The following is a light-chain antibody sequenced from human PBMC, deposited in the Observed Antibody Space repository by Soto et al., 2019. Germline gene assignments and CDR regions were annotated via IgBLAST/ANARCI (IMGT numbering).Light chain of an antibody. CDR2: EVN. J-gene: IGLJ3*02. CDR3: CSYTTSYTQV. Sequence: QSALTQPASVSGSPGQSITISCIGTSSDVGGFNYVSWYQHHPGKAPKLMIYEVNNRPSGVSNRFSGSKSGNTASLTISELQAEDEADYYCCSYTTSYTQVFGGGTKLTVL. V-gene: IGLV2-14*01. CDR1: SSDVGGFNY.